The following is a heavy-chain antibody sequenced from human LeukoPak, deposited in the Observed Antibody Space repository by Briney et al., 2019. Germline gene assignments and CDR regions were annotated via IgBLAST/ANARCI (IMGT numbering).Heavy chain of an antibody. CDR1: GFTFSSYG. D-gene: IGHD1-1*01. CDR3: ARAFLESYYYYGMDV. CDR2: IWYDGSNK. Sequence: GGSLRLSCAASGFTFSSYGMHWVRQAPGKGLEWVAVIWYDGSNKYYADSVKGRFTVSRDNSKNTLYLQVNSLRAEDTAVYYCARAFLESYYYYGMDVWGQGTTVTVSS. V-gene: IGHV3-33*01. J-gene: IGHJ6*02.